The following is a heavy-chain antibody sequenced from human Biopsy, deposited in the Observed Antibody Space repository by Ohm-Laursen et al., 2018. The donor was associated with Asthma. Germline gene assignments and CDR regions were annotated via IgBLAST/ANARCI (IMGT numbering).Heavy chain of an antibody. D-gene: IGHD4-23*01. Sequence: SDTLSLTCPVSGDSISSYHWSWIRQPPGKGLEWIGYVFYGGATNYYPSLKSRVTISVDTSKNQFFLRLSSVTAADTAVYYCARGVVYGGDSYAEYFQHWGQGTLVTVSS. V-gene: IGHV4-59*07. J-gene: IGHJ1*01. CDR1: GDSISSYH. CDR3: ARGVVYGGDSYAEYFQH. CDR2: VFYGGAT.